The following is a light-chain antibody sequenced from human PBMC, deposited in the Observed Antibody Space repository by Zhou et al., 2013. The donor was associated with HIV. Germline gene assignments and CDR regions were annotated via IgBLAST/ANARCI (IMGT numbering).Light chain of an antibody. Sequence: EIVMTQSPATLSASLGERVTLSCRASQRIDNNLAWYQQKPGQAPSLLIFGASTRATGIPDRFSGSGSGTEFTLTINGLHSEDFTFYYCQQYNNWPRTFGRGTKVDIE. V-gene: IGKV3-15*01. J-gene: IGKJ3*01. CDR3: QQYNNWPRT. CDR1: QRIDNN. CDR2: GAS.